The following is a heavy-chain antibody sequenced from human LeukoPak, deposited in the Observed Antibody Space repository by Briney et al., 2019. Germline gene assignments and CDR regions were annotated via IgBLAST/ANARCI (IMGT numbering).Heavy chain of an antibody. J-gene: IGHJ3*02. V-gene: IGHV1-46*01. Sequence: ASVKVSCKASGYTFTSYYMHWVRQAPGQGLEWMGIINPSGGSTSYAQKFQGRVTMTRDTSTSTVYMELSSLRSEDTAVYYCARDSQYCSSTSCPRGYDAFDIWGQGTMVTVSS. CDR3: ARDSQYCSSTSCPRGYDAFDI. CDR2: INPSGGST. CDR1: GYTFTSYY. D-gene: IGHD2-2*01.